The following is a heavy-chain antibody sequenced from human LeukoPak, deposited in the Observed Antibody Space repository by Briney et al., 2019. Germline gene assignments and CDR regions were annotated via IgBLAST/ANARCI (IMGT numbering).Heavy chain of an antibody. J-gene: IGHJ4*02. CDR1: GGSISSYY. Sequence: SETLFLTCTVSGGSISSYYWSWIRQSAGKGLEWIGRIYTSGGTNYNPSLKSRVTMSVDTSKNQFSLKLSSVTAADTAVYYCAGSSGYLNDFDYWGQGTLVTVSS. CDR2: IYTSGGT. V-gene: IGHV4-4*07. D-gene: IGHD3-22*01. CDR3: AGSSGYLNDFDY.